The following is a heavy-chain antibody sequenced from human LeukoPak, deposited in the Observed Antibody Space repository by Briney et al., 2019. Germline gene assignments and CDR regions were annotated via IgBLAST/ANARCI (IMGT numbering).Heavy chain of an antibody. CDR1: GFTFSSYW. D-gene: IGHD3-22*01. V-gene: IGHV3-74*01. CDR3: ARDANYYDSSGYSDY. Sequence: PGGSLRLSCAASGFTFSSYWMHWVRQAPGKGLVWVSRINSDGSSTSYADSVKGRFTISRDNAKNTLYLQMNSLRAEDTAVYYCARDANYYDSSGYSDYWGQGTLVTVSS. CDR2: INSDGSST. J-gene: IGHJ4*02.